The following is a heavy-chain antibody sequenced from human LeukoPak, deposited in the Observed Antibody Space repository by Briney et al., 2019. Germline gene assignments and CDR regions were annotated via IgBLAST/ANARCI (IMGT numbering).Heavy chain of an antibody. V-gene: IGHV3-21*01. CDR3: AKVPLSGWYRYYFDY. J-gene: IGHJ4*02. Sequence: GGSLTLSCAASGFTFSSYSMNWVRQSPGKGLEWVSSISSSSYIYYADSVKGRFTISRDNPKNSLYLPMKKLRAEDTAVYYYAKVPLSGWYRYYFDYWGQGTLVTVSS. D-gene: IGHD6-19*01. CDR2: ISSSSYI. CDR1: GFTFSSYS.